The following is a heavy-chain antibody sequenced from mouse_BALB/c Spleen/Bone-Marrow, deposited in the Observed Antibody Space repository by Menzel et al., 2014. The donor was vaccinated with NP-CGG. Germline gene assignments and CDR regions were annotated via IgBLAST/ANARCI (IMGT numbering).Heavy chain of an antibody. V-gene: IGHV1-4*01. CDR1: GYTFTTYT. Sequence: QVQLQQSGAELARPGASVKMSCKASGYTFTTYTMHWVKQRPGQGLEWIGYINPSSGYTNYNQKFKDKATLTADKSSSTAYMQLSSLTSEDSAVYFCAKRDIYYGYDGNAADYWGQGTSVTVSS. D-gene: IGHD2-2*01. CDR2: INPSSGYT. J-gene: IGHJ4*01. CDR3: AKRDIYYGYDGNAADY.